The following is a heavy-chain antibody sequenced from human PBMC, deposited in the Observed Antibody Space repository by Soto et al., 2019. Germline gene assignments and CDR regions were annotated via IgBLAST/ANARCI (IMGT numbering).Heavy chain of an antibody. J-gene: IGHJ5*02. D-gene: IGHD3-3*01. Sequence: SETVSLTCAVYGGSVNGYYWNWIRQPPGKGLEWIGEINHTGGTHYNPSLKSRVTMSVDTSKNQFSLRLSSVTAADTAIYYCATRITVFGLLIPPFDPWGQGTQLTVSS. CDR3: ATRITVFGLLIPPFDP. V-gene: IGHV4-34*01. CDR2: INHTGGT. CDR1: GGSVNGYY.